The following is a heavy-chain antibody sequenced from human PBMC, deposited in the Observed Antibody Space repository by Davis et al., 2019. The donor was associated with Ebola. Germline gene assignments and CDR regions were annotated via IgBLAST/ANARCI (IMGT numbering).Heavy chain of an antibody. CDR2: ISSSSSTI. CDR3: VRGRDIVVVTATPCFGF. Sequence: AGSLRLSCAASGFTFSSYSMNWVRQAPGKGLEWVSYISSSSSTIYYADSVKGRFTISRDNAKNSLFLQMNNLRDEDTAVYYCVRGRDIVVVTATPCFGFWGQGTMVTVSS. V-gene: IGHV3-48*02. J-gene: IGHJ3*01. D-gene: IGHD2-21*02. CDR1: GFTFSSYS.